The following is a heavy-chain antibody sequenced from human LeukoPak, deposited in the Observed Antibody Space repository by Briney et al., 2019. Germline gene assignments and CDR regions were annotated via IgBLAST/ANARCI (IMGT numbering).Heavy chain of an antibody. CDR2: IHYSGST. CDR3: ASALYYYYLDV. J-gene: IGHJ6*03. Sequence: NPSETLSLTCTVSGGSISSGGHYWRWIRQHPGKGLEWIGYIHYSGSTNYNPSLKSRVAISLDTSKNLFSLKLSSVTAADTAVYYCASALYYYYLDVWGKGTTVTVSS. CDR1: GGSISSGGHY. V-gene: IGHV4-31*03.